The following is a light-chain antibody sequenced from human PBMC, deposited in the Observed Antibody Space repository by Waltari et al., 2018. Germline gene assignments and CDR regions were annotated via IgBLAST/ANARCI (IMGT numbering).Light chain of an antibody. J-gene: IGKJ1*01. CDR2: WAS. CDR1: QSVLHSSNNKNY. Sequence: DIVMTQSPDSLAVSLGERATINCKSSQSVLHSSNNKNYLAWYQQKPGQPPNLRIYWASTRESGVPDRFSGSGSGTDFTLTISSLQAEDVAVYYCQQYFSAPWTFGQGTKVEIK. V-gene: IGKV4-1*01. CDR3: QQYFSAPWT.